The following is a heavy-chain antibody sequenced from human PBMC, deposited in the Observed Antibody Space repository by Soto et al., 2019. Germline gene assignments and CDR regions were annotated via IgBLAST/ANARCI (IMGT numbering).Heavy chain of an antibody. CDR1: GFTFISYA. CDR2: ISGSGRST. CDR3: AKGLEVSAVVGIRGMDV. V-gene: IGHV3-23*01. J-gene: IGHJ6*02. D-gene: IGHD6-19*01. Sequence: PGGSLRLSCAASGFTFISYAMTWVRQAPGKGLQWVSAISGSGRSTYYTDSVKGRFAISRDNSKNTLYLQMNSLRAEDTAVYYCAKGLEVSAVVGIRGMDVWGQGTTVTVSS.